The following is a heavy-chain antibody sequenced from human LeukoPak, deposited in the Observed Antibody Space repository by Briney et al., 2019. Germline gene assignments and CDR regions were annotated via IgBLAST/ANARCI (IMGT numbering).Heavy chain of an antibody. Sequence: SETLSLTCTVSGGSISSYYWSWIRQPAGKGLEWIGRIYTSGSTNYNPSLKSRVTISVDTSKNQFSLNLSSVTAADTAVYYCARRGYSSGWYPFDYWGQGTLVTVSS. CDR1: GGSISSYY. V-gene: IGHV4-4*07. CDR2: IYTSGST. CDR3: ARRGYSSGWYPFDY. D-gene: IGHD6-19*01. J-gene: IGHJ4*02.